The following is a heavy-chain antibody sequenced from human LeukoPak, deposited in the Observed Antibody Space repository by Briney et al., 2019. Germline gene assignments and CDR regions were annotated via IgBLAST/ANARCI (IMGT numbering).Heavy chain of an antibody. CDR3: ARDRYYGDYPELVDY. Sequence: SVKVSCKASGGTFSSYAISWVRQAPGQGLEWMGRIIPILGIANYAQKFQGRVTITADKSTSTAYMELSSLRSEDTAVYYCARDRYYGDYPELVDYWGQGTLVTVSS. J-gene: IGHJ4*02. CDR2: IIPILGIA. CDR1: GGTFSSYA. D-gene: IGHD4-17*01. V-gene: IGHV1-69*04.